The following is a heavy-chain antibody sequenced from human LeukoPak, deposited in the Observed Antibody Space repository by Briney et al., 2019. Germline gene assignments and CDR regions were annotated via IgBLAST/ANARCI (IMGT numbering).Heavy chain of an antibody. CDR2: ISSSGSTI. J-gene: IGHJ4*02. CDR3: ARDKASRRSGWTAGFDY. D-gene: IGHD6-19*01. Sequence: GGSLRLSCAASGFTFSSYEMNWVRQAPGKGLEWVSYISSSGSTIYYADSVKGRFTISRDNAKNSLYLQMNSLRAEDTAVYYCARDKASRRSGWTAGFDYWGQGTLVTVSS. V-gene: IGHV3-48*03. CDR1: GFTFSSYE.